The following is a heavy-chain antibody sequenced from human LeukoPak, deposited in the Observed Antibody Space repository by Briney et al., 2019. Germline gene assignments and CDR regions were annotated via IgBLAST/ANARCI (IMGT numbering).Heavy chain of an antibody. CDR3: TRALPNSSSWSRWFDP. CDR2: IRSKANSYAT. Sequence: GGSLRLSCAASGFTFSGSAMHWVRQASGKGLEWVGRIRSKANSYATAYAASVKGRFTISRDDSKNTAYLQMNSLKTEDTAVYYCTRALPNSSSWSRWFDPWGQGTLVTVSP. CDR1: GFTFSGSA. V-gene: IGHV3-73*01. J-gene: IGHJ5*02. D-gene: IGHD6-13*01.